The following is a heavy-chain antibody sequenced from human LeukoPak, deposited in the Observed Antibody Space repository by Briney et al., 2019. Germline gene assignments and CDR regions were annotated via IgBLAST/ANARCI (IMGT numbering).Heavy chain of an antibody. CDR2: IYHSGRT. CDR3: ARARYSSSPIFDY. V-gene: IGHV4-4*02. Sequence: SGTLSLTCAVSGGSISSSNWWSWVRQPPGKGLEWIGEIYHSGRTNYTPSLKSRVTISVDKSKNQLSLKLSSVTAADTAVCYCARARYSSSPIFDYWGQGTLVTVSS. CDR1: GGSISSSNW. J-gene: IGHJ4*02. D-gene: IGHD6-13*01.